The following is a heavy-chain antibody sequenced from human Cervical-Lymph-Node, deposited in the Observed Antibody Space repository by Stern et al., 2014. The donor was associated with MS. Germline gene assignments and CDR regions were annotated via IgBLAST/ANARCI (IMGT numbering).Heavy chain of an antibody. CDR3: ALSSETSDRWYSLGYDL. J-gene: IGHJ5*02. V-gene: IGHV1-69*01. CDR2: VFPVFGTP. Sequence: DQLVQSGAEVTKPGSSVKVSCKASVGTFSKFPSSWVRQAPGQGLEWLGGVFPVFGTPTYAQEFRGRVTITADVSTSTVYMELSSLRSDDTAVYYCALSSETSDRWYSLGYDLWGQGTLVTVSS. CDR1: VGTFSKFP. D-gene: IGHD6-13*01.